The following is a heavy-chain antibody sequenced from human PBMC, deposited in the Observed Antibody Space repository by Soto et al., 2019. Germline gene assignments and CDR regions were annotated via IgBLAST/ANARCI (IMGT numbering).Heavy chain of an antibody. V-gene: IGHV3-23*01. CDR2: LSGSGTST. Sequence: EVQLLESGGGLVQPGGSLRLSCAAFGFSFVNYAMNWVRQAPGKGLEWVSGLSGSGTSTYYADSVKGRFTISRDNSRDTLFLQMNSLTADDTAVYYCAKATTNGGWFIPCDSGGQGALVTVSS. J-gene: IGHJ4*02. CDR3: AKATTNGGWFIPCDS. D-gene: IGHD6-19*01. CDR1: GFSFVNYA.